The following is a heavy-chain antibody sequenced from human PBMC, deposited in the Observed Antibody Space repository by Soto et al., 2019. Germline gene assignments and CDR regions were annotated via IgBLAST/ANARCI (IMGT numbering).Heavy chain of an antibody. Sequence: QVQLVESGGGVVQPGRSLRLSCAASGFTFSTYGMHWVRQAPGKGLEWVAVISYDGSNKYYADSVKGRFTISRDNSKNTLYLQMNSLRPEDXXXXXXXXXXXXXXXXXXXXXXGQGTTVTVSS. CDR1: GFTFSTYG. CDR3: XXXXXXXXXXXXXXX. CDR2: ISYDGSNK. V-gene: IGHV3-30*03. J-gene: IGHJ6*02.